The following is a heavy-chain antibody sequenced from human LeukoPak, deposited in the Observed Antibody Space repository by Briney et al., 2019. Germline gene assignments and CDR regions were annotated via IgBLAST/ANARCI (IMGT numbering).Heavy chain of an antibody. CDR2: FSGRGGST. V-gene: IGHV3-23*01. J-gene: IGHJ4*02. D-gene: IGHD4-17*01. Sequence: PGGSLRLSCAASGFTFSNAWMSWVRQAPGKGLERVSTFSGRGGSTYYADSVKGRFTISRENSKNTLYLQMNSLRAEDTALYYCAKGWGVTTGIDYWGQGTLVTVPS. CDR1: GFTFSNAW. CDR3: AKGWGVTTGIDY.